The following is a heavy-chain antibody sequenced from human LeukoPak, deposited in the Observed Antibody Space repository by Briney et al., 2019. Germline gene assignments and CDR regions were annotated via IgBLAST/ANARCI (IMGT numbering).Heavy chain of an antibody. V-gene: IGHV3-33*06. J-gene: IGHJ3*02. CDR1: GFTFSSYG. Sequence: PGGSLRLSCAASGFTFSSYGMHWVRQAPGKGLEWVAVIWYDGSNKYYADSVKGRFTISRDNSKNTLYLQMNSLRVEDTAVYYCAKGSRIMITFGGVIVDAFDIWGQGTMVTVSS. CDR3: AKGSRIMITFGGVIVDAFDI. D-gene: IGHD3-16*01. CDR2: IWYDGSNK.